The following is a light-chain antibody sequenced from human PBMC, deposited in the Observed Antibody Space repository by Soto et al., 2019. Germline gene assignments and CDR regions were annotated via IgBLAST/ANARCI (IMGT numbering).Light chain of an antibody. Sequence: EIVLTQSPGTLSLSPGERATLSCRASQSVSSSYLAWYQQKPGQAPRLLIYGASSRATGIPDRFSGSGSGTDFTLTISRLEPEDFAVYYCQQYGSLWTFGKGTKVDIK. J-gene: IGKJ1*01. CDR1: QSVSSSY. CDR3: QQYGSLWT. CDR2: GAS. V-gene: IGKV3-20*01.